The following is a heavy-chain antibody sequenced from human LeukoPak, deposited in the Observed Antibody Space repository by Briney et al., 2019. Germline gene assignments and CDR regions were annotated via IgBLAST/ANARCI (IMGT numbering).Heavy chain of an antibody. V-gene: IGHV1-18*01. J-gene: IGHJ6*03. CDR2: ISAYNGNT. D-gene: IGHD3-3*01. Sequence: GASVKVSCKASGYTFTSYGISWVRQAPGQGLEWMGWISAYNGNTNYAQKLQGRVTMTTDTSTSTAYMELRSLRSDDTAVYYCARCFPVDNGLEWLLLGQFREAYYYYYYMDVWGKGTTVTVSS. CDR1: GYTFTSYG. CDR3: ARCFPVDNGLEWLLLGQFREAYYYYYYMDV.